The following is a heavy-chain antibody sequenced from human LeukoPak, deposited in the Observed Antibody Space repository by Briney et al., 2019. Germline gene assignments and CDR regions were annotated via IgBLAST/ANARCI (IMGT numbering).Heavy chain of an antibody. CDR1: GFTFSSYA. Sequence: GGSLRLSCAASGFTFSSYARSWVRQAPGKGLEWVSAISGSGGNTYYADSVKGRFTISRDNSKNTLYLQMHSLRAEDTAVYYCAKQLRYFDWSDYWGQGTLVTVSS. D-gene: IGHD3-9*01. CDR3: AKQLRYFDWSDY. CDR2: ISGSGGNT. V-gene: IGHV3-23*01. J-gene: IGHJ4*02.